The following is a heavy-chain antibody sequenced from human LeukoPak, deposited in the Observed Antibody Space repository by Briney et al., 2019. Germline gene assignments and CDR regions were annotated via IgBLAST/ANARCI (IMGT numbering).Heavy chain of an antibody. CDR2: IYYSGST. CDR3: ARTTIAVAIDY. V-gene: IGHV4-59*08. D-gene: IGHD6-19*01. J-gene: IGHJ4*01. Sequence: SETLSLTCTVSGGSISSYYWSWSRQPPGKGLEWIGNIYYSGSTNYNPSLKSRVTISVDTSKNQFSLKLSSVTAADTAVYYCARTTIAVAIDYWGQGTLVTVSS. CDR1: GGSISSYY.